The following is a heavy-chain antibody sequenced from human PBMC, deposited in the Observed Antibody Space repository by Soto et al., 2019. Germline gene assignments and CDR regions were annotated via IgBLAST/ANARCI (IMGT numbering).Heavy chain of an antibody. CDR3: AREAAAFDY. CDR1: GYTFTDYY. Sequence: QVQLVQPGAEVKKPGASVKVSCKASGYTFTDYYMHWVRQAPGQGLEWMGWINPNSGATHYAQNFQGRISMTRDTSISTAYMEVSSLRLDDTAVFYCAREAAAFDYWGQGTLVTVSS. V-gene: IGHV1-2*02. CDR2: INPNSGAT. J-gene: IGHJ4*02. D-gene: IGHD2-2*01.